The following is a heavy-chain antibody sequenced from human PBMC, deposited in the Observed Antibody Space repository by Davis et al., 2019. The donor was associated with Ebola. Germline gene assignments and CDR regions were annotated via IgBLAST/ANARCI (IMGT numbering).Heavy chain of an antibody. CDR2: IIPIFGTA. CDR3: AGLPTFNSNYVVRGMDV. V-gene: IGHV1-69*06. Sequence: SVKVSCQASGGTFSSYAISWVRQAPGQGLEWMGGIIPIFGTANYAQKFQGRVTITADNSTSTAYLELSSLRSEDTAVYYCAGLPTFNSNYVVRGMDVWGQGTTVTVSS. CDR1: GGTFSSYA. J-gene: IGHJ6*02. D-gene: IGHD4-11*01.